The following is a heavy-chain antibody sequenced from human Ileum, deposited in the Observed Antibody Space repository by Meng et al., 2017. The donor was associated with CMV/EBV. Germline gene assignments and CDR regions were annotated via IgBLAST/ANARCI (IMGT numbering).Heavy chain of an antibody. D-gene: IGHD6-25*01. V-gene: IGHV3-7*01. CDR1: GFTFSNYW. CDR2: IKQDGSEK. CDR3: ARDQRPVVY. Sequence: GESLEISCEASGFTFSNYWMSWVRQTPGKGLEWVANIKQDGSEKYYVDSVKGRFTISRDNAKNSLYLQINSLRAEDTAVYYCARDQRPVVYWGQGTLVTVSS. J-gene: IGHJ4*02.